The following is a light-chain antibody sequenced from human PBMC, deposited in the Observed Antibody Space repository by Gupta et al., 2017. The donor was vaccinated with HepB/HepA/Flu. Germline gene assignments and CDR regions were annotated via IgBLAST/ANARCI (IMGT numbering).Light chain of an antibody. CDR1: NIGNKG. CDR2: DDN. V-gene: IGLV3-21*03. CDR3: QVWDGSSDHWV. J-gene: IGLJ3*02. Sequence: SDVLPQPPSVSVAPGKTASITSGGNNIGNKGVHWYHQKPGQAPVLVVYDDNNRPSEIPDRFSGSNSGNTATLRIRRVEAGDEADYYCQVWDGSSDHWVFGGGSKLTV.